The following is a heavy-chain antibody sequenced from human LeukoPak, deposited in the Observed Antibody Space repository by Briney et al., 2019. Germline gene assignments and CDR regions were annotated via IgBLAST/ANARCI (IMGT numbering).Heavy chain of an antibody. D-gene: IGHD3-10*01. Sequence: PGGSLRLSCAASGFTFNNYAMSWVRQAPGKGLEWISAISGSGGSTYYADSVKGRFTISRDNSKTTLYLQMNSPRVEDTAVYYCAKDHRAPYYDSGSYIGMDVWGQGTTVTVSS. V-gene: IGHV3-23*01. CDR2: ISGSGGST. CDR1: GFTFNNYA. J-gene: IGHJ6*02. CDR3: AKDHRAPYYDSGSYIGMDV.